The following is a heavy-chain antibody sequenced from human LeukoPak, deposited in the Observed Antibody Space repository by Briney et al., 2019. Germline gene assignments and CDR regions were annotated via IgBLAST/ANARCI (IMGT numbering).Heavy chain of an antibody. CDR3: ARDPHYYFDY. Sequence: GGSLRLSCAASGFTFSSYSMNGVRQAPGKVLEWVSSISSSSSYIYYADSVKGRFTISRDNAKNSLYLQMNSLRAEDTAVYYCARDPHYYFDYWGQGTLVTVSS. J-gene: IGHJ4*02. V-gene: IGHV3-21*01. CDR1: GFTFSSYS. CDR2: ISSSSSYI.